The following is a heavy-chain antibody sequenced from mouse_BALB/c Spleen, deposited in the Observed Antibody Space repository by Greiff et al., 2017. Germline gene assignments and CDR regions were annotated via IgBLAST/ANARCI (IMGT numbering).Heavy chain of an antibody. J-gene: IGHJ2*01. CDR1: GFTFSSYG. CDR2: INSNGGST. Sequence: DVKLVESGGGLVQPGGSLKLSCAASGFTFSSYGMSWVRQTPDKRLELVATINSNGGSTYYPDSVKGRFTISRDNAKNTLYLQMSSLKSEDTAMYYCARDLYYGYFDYWGQGTTLTVSS. V-gene: IGHV5-6-3*01. CDR3: ARDLYYGYFDY. D-gene: IGHD1-1*01.